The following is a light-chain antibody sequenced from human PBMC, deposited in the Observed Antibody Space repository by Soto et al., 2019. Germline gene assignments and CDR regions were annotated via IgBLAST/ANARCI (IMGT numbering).Light chain of an antibody. V-gene: IGLV2-14*04. Sequence: IFRTENSSDVGGYNYVSWYQQHPGKAPKFMIYDVSNRPSGVSNRFSGSKSGNTASLTISGLQAEDEADYYCSSYTTSNTRQLAFGPVTTVTVL. CDR2: DVS. CDR1: SSDVGGYNY. J-gene: IGLJ1*01. CDR3: SSYTTSNTRQLA.